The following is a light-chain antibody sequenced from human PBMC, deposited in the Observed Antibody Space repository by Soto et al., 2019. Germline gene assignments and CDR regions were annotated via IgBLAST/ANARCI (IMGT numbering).Light chain of an antibody. Sequence: QSVLTQPPSASGSPGQSVTISCTGTSSDVGGYNYVSWYQQHPGKAPKLMVYEVSKRPSGVPDRFSGSKSGNTASLTDSGLQAEDEADYCCSSYAGSNNWVFGGGTQLTVL. V-gene: IGLV2-8*01. CDR1: SSDVGGYNY. J-gene: IGLJ2*01. CDR2: EVS. CDR3: SSYAGSNNWV.